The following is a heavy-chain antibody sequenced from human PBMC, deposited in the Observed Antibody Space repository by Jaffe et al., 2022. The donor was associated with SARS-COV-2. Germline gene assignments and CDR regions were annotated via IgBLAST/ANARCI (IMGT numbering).Heavy chain of an antibody. CDR1: GFTFNNYA. Sequence: DVQLLESGGGLVQPGGSLRLSCAASGFTFNNYAMNWVRQAPGKGLEWVSGISGSGGTTYYADSMKGRCTISRDNSRSTLYLQVNSLRAEDTAIYYCAKTYNSYWDYFDYWGQGTLLTVSS. V-gene: IGHV3-23*01. CDR2: ISGSGGTT. J-gene: IGHJ4*02. CDR3: AKTYNSYWDYFDY. D-gene: IGHD6-6*01.